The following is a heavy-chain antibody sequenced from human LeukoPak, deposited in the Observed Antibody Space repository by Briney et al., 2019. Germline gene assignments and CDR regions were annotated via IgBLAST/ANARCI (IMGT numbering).Heavy chain of an antibody. CDR2: INPNSGGT. J-gene: IGHJ4*02. Sequence: ASVKVSCKASGYTFTGYYMHWVRQAPGQGLEWMGWINPNSGGTNYAQKFQGRVTITADKSTSTAYMELSSLRSEDTAVYYCASPAVIDGRRGGDYFDYWGQGTLVTVSS. CDR3: ASPAVIDGRRGGDYFDY. CDR1: GYTFTGYY. V-gene: IGHV1-2*02. D-gene: IGHD3-10*01.